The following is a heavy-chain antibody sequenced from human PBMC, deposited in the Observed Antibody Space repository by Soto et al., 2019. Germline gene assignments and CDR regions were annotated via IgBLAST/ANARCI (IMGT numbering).Heavy chain of an antibody. D-gene: IGHD5-18*01. J-gene: IGHJ4*02. V-gene: IGHV3-23*01. CDR3: AKDKIYSYGNFDY. Sequence: RRLSCEAFGFTFSNYAMSWVRQAPGQGLEWVSSISGSSGSTHYADSVKGRFTISRDNSKNTLYLQMNSLRAEDTAVYFCAKDKIYSYGNFDYWGQGTLVTVSS. CDR1: GFTFSNYA. CDR2: ISGSSGST.